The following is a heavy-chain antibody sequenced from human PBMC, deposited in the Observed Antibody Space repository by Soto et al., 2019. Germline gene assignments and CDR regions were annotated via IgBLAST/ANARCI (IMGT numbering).Heavy chain of an antibody. D-gene: IGHD6-13*01. J-gene: IGHJ4*02. CDR2: ITQDGSNQ. Sequence: GGSLXLSCAASGFXFSSHWMYWVRQAPGKGLEWVATITQDGSNQYYVDSVKGRFTISRDNSKNSLFLQMNSLRAEDTAVYSCARVAAAGRGTDYWGQGTLVTLSS. CDR3: ARVAAAGRGTDY. V-gene: IGHV3-7*04. CDR1: GFXFSSHW.